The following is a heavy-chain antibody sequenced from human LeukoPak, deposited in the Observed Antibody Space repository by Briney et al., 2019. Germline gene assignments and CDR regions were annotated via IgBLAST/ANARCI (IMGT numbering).Heavy chain of an antibody. J-gene: IGHJ3*02. V-gene: IGHV4-39*07. CDR2: MSYSGST. D-gene: IGHD3-3*01. Sequence: SETLSLTFTVSGGSMSSDYYYWGWIRQPPGKGLEWIGSMSYSGSTNYNPSLKSRVTISVDTSKNQFSMKLSSVTAADTAVYYCARGRGKYYDFWSRYSPHAFDIWGQGTMVTVSS. CDR1: GGSMSSDYYY. CDR3: ARGRGKYYDFWSRYSPHAFDI.